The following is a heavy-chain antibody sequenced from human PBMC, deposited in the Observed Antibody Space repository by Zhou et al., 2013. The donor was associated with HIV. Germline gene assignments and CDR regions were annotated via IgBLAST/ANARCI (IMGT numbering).Heavy chain of an antibody. Sequence: QVQLVQSGAEVKRPGSSVKVSCKSSGGTFSSGVIGWVRQAPGQGLEWMGGIIPIFGTTNYAQKFQGRVTITTDESTSTAYMELSSLRSEDTAVYYCARALTWGSSWNFDYWGQGTLVTVSS. CDR1: GGTFSSGV. CDR3: ARALTWGSSWNFDY. D-gene: IGHD6-13*01. CDR2: IIPIFGTT. V-gene: IGHV1-69*05. J-gene: IGHJ4*02.